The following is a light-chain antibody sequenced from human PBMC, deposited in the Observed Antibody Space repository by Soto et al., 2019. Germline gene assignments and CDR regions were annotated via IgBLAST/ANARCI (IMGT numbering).Light chain of an antibody. V-gene: IGLV2-8*01. Sequence: QSVLTQPPSASGPAGQSVTISCSGTSSDIGGYKYVSWYQQHPGKAPKLLIFEVSKRPSGVPDRFSGSKSGNTASLTVSGLQAEDEADYYCCSYASSGTYVVFGGGTK. J-gene: IGLJ2*01. CDR2: EVS. CDR1: SSDIGGYKY. CDR3: CSYASSGTYVV.